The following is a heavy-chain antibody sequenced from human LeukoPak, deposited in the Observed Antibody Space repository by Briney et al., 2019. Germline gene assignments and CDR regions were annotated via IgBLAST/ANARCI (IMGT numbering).Heavy chain of an antibody. J-gene: IGHJ5*02. V-gene: IGHV4-4*07. CDR2: IYSSGSA. Sequence: SETLSLTCTVSGGSTINHYWSWIRQPAGKGLEWIGRIYSSGSANYSPSLKSRVSMSIDTSNNHFSLNLTSVTAADTALYFCARGVRYASGWSTPESWGQGTLVTVSS. CDR1: GGSTINHY. CDR3: ARGVRYASGWSTPES. D-gene: IGHD6-19*01.